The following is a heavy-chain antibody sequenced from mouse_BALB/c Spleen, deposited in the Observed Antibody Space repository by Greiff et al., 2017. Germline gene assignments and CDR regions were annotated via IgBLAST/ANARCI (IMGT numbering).Heavy chain of an antibody. Sequence: EVQPQESGTVLARPGASVKMFCQASGYSFNSFWMDWVKQRPGQGLGWIGAILPGNSDTSYNQKFKGKAKLTAVTSTSTAYMELSSLTNDDSAVYYCTQADRYDALDYWGQGTSVTVSS. CDR3: TQADRYDALDY. CDR1: GYSFNSFW. D-gene: IGHD2-14*01. CDR2: ILPGNSDT. J-gene: IGHJ4*01. V-gene: IGHV1-5*01.